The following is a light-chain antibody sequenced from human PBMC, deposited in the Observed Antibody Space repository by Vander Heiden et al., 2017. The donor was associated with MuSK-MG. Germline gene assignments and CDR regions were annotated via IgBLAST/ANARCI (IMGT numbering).Light chain of an antibody. CDR1: QRVTTY. CDR2: AAS. CDR3: QQSYDTPYT. J-gene: IGKJ2*01. V-gene: IGKV1-39*01. Sequence: DIQMTQSPSSLSASVGDRVTITCRASQRVTTYLNWYQQKPGKAPKLLIYAASTLASGAPSRFSGSGSRTDFTLTISSLQPEDFATYYCQQSYDTPYTFGQGTKLEIK.